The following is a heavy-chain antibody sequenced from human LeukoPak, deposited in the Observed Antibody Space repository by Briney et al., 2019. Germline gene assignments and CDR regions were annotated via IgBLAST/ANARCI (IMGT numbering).Heavy chain of an antibody. D-gene: IGHD5-18*01. Sequence: GGSLRLSCAASGFTFSNYGMHWVRQAPGKGLEWVAFIRYDGSNKYYTESVKGRFTISRDNSENTLYLQMNSLRDEDTAVYYCAKGVLWIRSWFETNYFDYWGQGTLVTVSS. CDR1: GFTFSNYG. J-gene: IGHJ4*02. CDR2: IRYDGSNK. V-gene: IGHV3-30*02. CDR3: AKGVLWIRSWFETNYFDY.